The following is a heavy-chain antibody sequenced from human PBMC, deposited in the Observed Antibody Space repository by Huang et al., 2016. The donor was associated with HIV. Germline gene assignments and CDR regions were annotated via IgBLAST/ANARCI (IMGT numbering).Heavy chain of an antibody. V-gene: IGHV1-69*01. D-gene: IGHD3-22*01. Sequence: QVQLVQSGAEVKKPGSSVKVSCKASGGTFSSYAISWVRQAPGQGLEWMGGIIPSFGTANYAQKFQGRVTITAEESTSTAYMELSSLRSEDTAVYYCARVESRRYYDSSGYYYWGQGTLVTVSS. J-gene: IGHJ4*02. CDR3: ARVESRRYYDSSGYYY. CDR1: GGTFSSYA. CDR2: IIPSFGTA.